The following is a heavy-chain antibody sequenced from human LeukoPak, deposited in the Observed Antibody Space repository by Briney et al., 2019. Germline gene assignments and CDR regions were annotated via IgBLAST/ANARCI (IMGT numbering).Heavy chain of an antibody. CDR1: GGSLSGHY. V-gene: IGHV4-59*11. J-gene: IGHJ4*02. D-gene: IGHD2-2*01. CDR3: ARFSWGCSTASCYLTN. CDR2: IYYTGPT. Sequence: SETLSLTCTVGGGSLSGHYWGWIRQPPGKGLVLVGHIYYTGPTFYNPSLNSRVTITLDTSRNQFSLRLTSVIAADTAVYYCARFSWGCSTASCYLTNWGQGALVTVSS.